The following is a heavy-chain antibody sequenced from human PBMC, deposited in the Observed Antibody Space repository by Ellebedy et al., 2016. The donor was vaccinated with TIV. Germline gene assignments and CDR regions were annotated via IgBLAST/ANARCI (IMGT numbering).Heavy chain of an antibody. V-gene: IGHV4-30-4*01. D-gene: IGHD4-23*01. CDR1: GGSISSGDYY. J-gene: IGHJ4*02. CDR2: IYYSGST. Sequence: SETLSLTCTVSGGSISSGDYYWNWIRQPPGKGLEWIGYIYYSGSTYYNPSLKSRVTISVDTSKNQFSLKLSSVTAADTAVYYCARGGRRWFSDYWGQGTLVTVSS. CDR3: ARGGRRWFSDY.